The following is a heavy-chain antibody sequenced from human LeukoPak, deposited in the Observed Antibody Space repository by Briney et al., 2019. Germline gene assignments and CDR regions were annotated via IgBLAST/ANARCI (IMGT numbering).Heavy chain of an antibody. Sequence: PRGSLLLSCAAPGFTFDDYAMHWGHQAPAKVLEWVSLISWEGQTTNYAGAVRDRFTVYLDNRRKPVFLRTESLTTDCTSFYDCTRDADFGSSTNYFDHWGQGTLVSVSS. CDR2: ISWEGQTT. D-gene: IGHD3-10*01. CDR3: TRDADFGSSTNYFDH. CDR1: GFTFDDYA. V-gene: IGHV3-43*01. J-gene: IGHJ4*02.